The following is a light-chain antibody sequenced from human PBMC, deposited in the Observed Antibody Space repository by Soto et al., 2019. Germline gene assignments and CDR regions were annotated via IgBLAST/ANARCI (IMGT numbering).Light chain of an antibody. CDR2: SAS. Sequence: DIVLTQSPGTLSLSPGERATLSCRASQPVSSNYLAWYQQKPGQAPRLLIYSASTGATGIPDRFSGSGSGADFTLTITRLEPEDFAVYYCHQYGRAPRTFGQGTKVDIK. CDR1: QPVSSNY. V-gene: IGKV3-20*01. J-gene: IGKJ1*01. CDR3: HQYGRAPRT.